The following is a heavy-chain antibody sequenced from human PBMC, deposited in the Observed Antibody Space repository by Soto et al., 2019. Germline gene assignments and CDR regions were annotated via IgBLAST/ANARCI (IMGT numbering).Heavy chain of an antibody. J-gene: IGHJ5*02. CDR2: IYSGGST. V-gene: IGHV3-53*01. CDR3: ARERGDNWNSRWFDP. D-gene: IGHD1-7*01. CDR1: GFTVSSNY. Sequence: GGSLRLSCAASGFTVSSNYMSWVRQAPGKGLEWVSVIYSGGSTYYADSVKGRFTISRDNSKNTLYLQMNSLRAEDTAVYYCARERGDNWNSRWFDPWGQGTLVTVSS.